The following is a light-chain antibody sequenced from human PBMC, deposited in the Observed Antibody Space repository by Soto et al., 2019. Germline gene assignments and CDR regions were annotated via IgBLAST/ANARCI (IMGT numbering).Light chain of an antibody. CDR3: QQRGNWPPYT. CDR1: QSVSSY. V-gene: IGKV3-11*01. CDR2: DAS. J-gene: IGKJ2*01. Sequence: EIVLTQSPATLSLSPGERATLSCRASQSVSSYLAWYQQKPGQAPRLLIYDASNRATGIPARFSGSGSGTEFTLTISSLEPEDFAVYYCQQRGNWPPYTFGQGTKLEIK.